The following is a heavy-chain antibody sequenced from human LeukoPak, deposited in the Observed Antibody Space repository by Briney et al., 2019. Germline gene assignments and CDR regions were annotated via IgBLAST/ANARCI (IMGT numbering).Heavy chain of an antibody. CDR1: GYTLTELS. V-gene: IGHV1-24*01. CDR3: ATGLVATVPYCSRGSCYCDY. Sequence: ASVKVSCKVSGYTLTELSMHWVRQAPGKGLEWMGGFDPEDGETIYAQKFQGRVTMTEDTSTDTAYMELSSLRSEDTAVYYCATGLVATVPYCSRGSCYCDYWGQGTLVTVSS. CDR2: FDPEDGET. D-gene: IGHD2-15*01. J-gene: IGHJ4*02.